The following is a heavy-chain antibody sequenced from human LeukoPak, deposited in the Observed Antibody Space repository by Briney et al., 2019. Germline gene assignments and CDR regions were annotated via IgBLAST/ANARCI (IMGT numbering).Heavy chain of an antibody. J-gene: IGHJ5*02. Sequence: PSETLSLTCTVSGGSISSYYWSWIRQPPGKGLEWIGYIYTSGSTNYNPSLKSRVTISVDTSKNQFSLKLSSVTAADTAVYYCARLVVPAATPANWFDPWGQGTLVTVSS. CDR2: IYTSGST. D-gene: IGHD2-2*01. CDR3: ARLVVPAATPANWFDP. V-gene: IGHV4-4*09. CDR1: GGSISSYY.